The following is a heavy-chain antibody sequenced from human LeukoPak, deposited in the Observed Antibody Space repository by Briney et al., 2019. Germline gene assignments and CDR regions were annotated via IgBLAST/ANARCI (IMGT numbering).Heavy chain of an antibody. CDR2: INWNGGTT. CDR3: ARDGPYAFDI. J-gene: IGHJ3*02. Sequence: GRSLRLSCAASGFTFDDYGMSWVRQPPGKGLEWVSGINWNGGTTGYADSVKGRFTISRDNAKNSLYLQVNSLRAEDTALYYCARDGPYAFDIWGQGTMVTVSS. V-gene: IGHV3-20*04. CDR1: GFTFDDYG.